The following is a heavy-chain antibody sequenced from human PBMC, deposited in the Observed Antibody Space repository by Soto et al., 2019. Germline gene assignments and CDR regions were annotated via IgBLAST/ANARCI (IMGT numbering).Heavy chain of an antibody. CDR2: VSGRGGST. D-gene: IGHD4-17*01. CDR3: AKDSTVTTSLYFYYYGFDV. V-gene: IGHV3-23*01. CDR1: GVTFNHYA. Sequence: VQLLESGGGLVQPGGSLRLACTASGVTFNHYAMSWVRQAPGKGLEWVSAVSGRGGSTKYADSVKGRFIISRDNSNSTLYLQMDSHRGEDTDVYYYAKDSTVTTSLYFYYYGFDVWGQGTTVTVSS. J-gene: IGHJ6*01.